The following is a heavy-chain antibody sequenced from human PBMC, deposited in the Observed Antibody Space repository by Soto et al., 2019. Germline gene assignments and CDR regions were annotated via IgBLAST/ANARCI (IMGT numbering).Heavy chain of an antibody. CDR1: GFIFSDHY. V-gene: IGHV3-72*01. D-gene: IGHD2-2*01. J-gene: IGHJ6*02. CDR3: ARESRYCSSTRCYDYYDIYV. CDR2: TRNKANSYTT. Sequence: GGSLRLSCAASGFIFSDHYMDWVRQAPGKGLEWVGRTRNKANSYTTEYAASVKGRFTISRDDSKNSLYLQMNSLKTEDTAVYYCARESRYCSSTRCYDYYDIYVRSQRTTVPVSS.